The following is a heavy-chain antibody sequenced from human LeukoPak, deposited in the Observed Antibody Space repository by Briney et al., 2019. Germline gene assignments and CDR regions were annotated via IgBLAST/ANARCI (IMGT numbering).Heavy chain of an antibody. Sequence: GASVKVSCKASGGTFSSYAISWVRQAPGQGLEWMGWISAYNGNTNYAQKLQGRVTMTTDTSTSTAYMELRSLRSDDTAVYYCARGGHKQWLVHSFDYWGQGTLVTVSS. CDR2: ISAYNGNT. V-gene: IGHV1-18*01. D-gene: IGHD6-19*01. CDR3: ARGGHKQWLVHSFDY. CDR1: GGTFSSYA. J-gene: IGHJ4*02.